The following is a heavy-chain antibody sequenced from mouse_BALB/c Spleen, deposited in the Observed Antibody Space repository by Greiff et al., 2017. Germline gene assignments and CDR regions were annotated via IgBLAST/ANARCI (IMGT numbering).Heavy chain of an antibody. D-gene: IGHD3-1*01. J-gene: IGHJ4*01. V-gene: IGHV2-6-4*01. Sequence: QVQLKESGPGLVAPSQSLSITCTVSGFSLSRYSVHWVRQPPGKGLEWLGMIWGGGSTDYNSALISRLSISTDNSTSQVFLKMNSLQSDDTAMYYCASHSSGYDMDYWGQGTSVTVSS. CDR1: GFSLSRYS. CDR3: ASHSSGYDMDY. CDR2: IWGGGST.